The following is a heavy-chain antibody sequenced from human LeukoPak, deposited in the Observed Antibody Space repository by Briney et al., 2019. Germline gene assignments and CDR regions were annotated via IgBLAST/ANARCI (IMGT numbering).Heavy chain of an antibody. CDR1: GFTVSSNY. V-gene: IGHV3-53*04. D-gene: IGHD2-2*01. J-gene: IGHJ6*02. CDR2: IYSGGST. Sequence: GGSLRLSCAASGFTVSSNYMSWVRQAPGNGLEWVSVIYSGGSTYYADSVKGRFTISRHNSKNTLYLQMNSLRAEDTAVYYCARVHYCSSTSCSRGYYYGMDVWGQGTTVTVSS. CDR3: ARVHYCSSTSCSRGYYYGMDV.